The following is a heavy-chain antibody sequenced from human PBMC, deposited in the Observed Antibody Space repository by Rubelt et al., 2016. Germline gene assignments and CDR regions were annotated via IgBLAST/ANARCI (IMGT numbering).Heavy chain of an antibody. Sequence: EVQLVESGGGLVQPGGSLRLSCAASGFTFSSYEMNWVRQAPGKGLEWVSYISSSGSTIYYADSGKGRFTISRDNAKNSRYLQMNSLRAEDTAVYYCARSDIVATITDYWGQGTLVTVSS. CDR1: GFTFSSYE. CDR3: ARSDIVATITDY. J-gene: IGHJ4*02. CDR2: ISSSGSTI. V-gene: IGHV3-48*03. D-gene: IGHD5-12*01.